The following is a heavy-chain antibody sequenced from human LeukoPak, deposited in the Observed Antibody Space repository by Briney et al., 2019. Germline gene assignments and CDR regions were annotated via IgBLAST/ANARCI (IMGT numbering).Heavy chain of an antibody. J-gene: IGHJ5*02. D-gene: IGHD6-13*01. CDR1: GYSISSSNW. V-gene: IGHV4-28*05. CDR3: ARLIKGYSSSWSNRGNWFDP. Sequence: SDTLSLTCAVSGYSISSSNWWGWIRQPPGKGLEWIGYIYYSGSIYYNPSLKSRVTISVDTSKNQFSLKLSSVTAADTAVYYCARLIKGYSSSWSNRGNWFDPWGQGTLVTVSS. CDR2: IYYSGSI.